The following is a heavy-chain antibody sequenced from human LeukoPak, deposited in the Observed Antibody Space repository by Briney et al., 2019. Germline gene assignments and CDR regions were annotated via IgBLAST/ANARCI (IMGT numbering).Heavy chain of an antibody. Sequence: GGSLRLSCAASGFTFTNYAMSWIRQAPGKGLEWVSYISSSGSTIYYADSVKGRFTISRDNAKNSLYLQMNSLRAEDTAVYYCARAMYSSSSRWFDPWGQGTLVTVSS. CDR3: ARAMYSSSSRWFDP. CDR2: ISSSGSTI. J-gene: IGHJ5*02. V-gene: IGHV3-11*01. D-gene: IGHD6-6*01. CDR1: GFTFTNYA.